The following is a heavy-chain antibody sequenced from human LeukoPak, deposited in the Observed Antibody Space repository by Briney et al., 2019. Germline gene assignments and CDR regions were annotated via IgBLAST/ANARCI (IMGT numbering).Heavy chain of an antibody. V-gene: IGHV1-69*05. D-gene: IGHD6-6*01. J-gene: IGHJ4*02. Sequence: ASVKVSCKASGGTFSSYAISWVRQAPGQGLEWMGGIIPIFGTANCAQKFQGRVTMTRDTSTSTVYMELSSLRSEDTAVYYCARGWRVYSSFAGYWGQGTLVTVSS. CDR2: IIPIFGTA. CDR1: GGTFSSYA. CDR3: ARGWRVYSSFAGY.